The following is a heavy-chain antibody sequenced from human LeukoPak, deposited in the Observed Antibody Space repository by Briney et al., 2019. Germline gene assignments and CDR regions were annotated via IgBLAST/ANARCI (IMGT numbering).Heavy chain of an antibody. J-gene: IGHJ6*02. D-gene: IGHD3-22*01. CDR2: IYYSGST. CDR3: ARDTYYYDSSGNSYYGMDV. V-gene: IGHV4-31*03. Sequence: PSETLSLTCTVSGGSISSGGYYWSWIRQHPGKGLEWIGYIYYSGSTYYNPSLKSRVTISVDTSKNQFSLKLSSVTAADTAVYYCARDTYYYDSSGNSYYGMDVWGQGTTVTVSS. CDR1: GGSISSGGYY.